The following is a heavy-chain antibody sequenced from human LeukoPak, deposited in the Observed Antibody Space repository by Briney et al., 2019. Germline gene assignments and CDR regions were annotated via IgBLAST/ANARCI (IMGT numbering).Heavy chain of an antibody. Sequence: PGGSLRLSCAASGFTFSSYEMNWVRQAPGKGLEWVSVIYSGGSTYYADSVKGRFTISRDNSKNTLYLQMNSLRAEDTAVYYCARSMDVWGQGTTVTVSS. CDR3: ARSMDV. J-gene: IGHJ6*02. CDR2: IYSGGST. V-gene: IGHV3-53*01. CDR1: GFTFSSYE.